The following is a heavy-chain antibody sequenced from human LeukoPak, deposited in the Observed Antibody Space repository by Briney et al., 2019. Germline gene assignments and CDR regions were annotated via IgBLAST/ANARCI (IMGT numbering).Heavy chain of an antibody. Sequence: GGSLRLSCTTSGFTFGDFAMSWFRQAPGKGLEWVANINQDGSEKYYVDSVKGRFTISRDNAKNSLYLQMNSLRAEDTAVYYCATSDYWGQGTLVTVSS. CDR1: GFTFGDFA. CDR3: ATSDY. J-gene: IGHJ4*02. V-gene: IGHV3-7*01. CDR2: INQDGSEK.